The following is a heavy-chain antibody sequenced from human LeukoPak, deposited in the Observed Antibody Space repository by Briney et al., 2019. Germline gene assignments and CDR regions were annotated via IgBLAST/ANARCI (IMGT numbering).Heavy chain of an antibody. Sequence: GGSLRLSCAASGFTFSSYSMNWVRQAPGKGLEWVSYISSSSSTIYYADSVKGRFTISRDNAKNSLYLQMNSLRAEDTAVYYCARTEGIAAAGPGIDYWGQGTLVTVSS. CDR2: ISSSSSTI. D-gene: IGHD6-13*01. J-gene: IGHJ4*02. CDR3: ARTEGIAAAGPGIDY. CDR1: GFTFSSYS. V-gene: IGHV3-48*04.